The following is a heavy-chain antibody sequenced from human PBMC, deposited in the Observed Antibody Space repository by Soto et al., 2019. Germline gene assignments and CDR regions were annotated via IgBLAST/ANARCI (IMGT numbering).Heavy chain of an antibody. CDR1: GFSLSTSGVG. D-gene: IGHD5-18*01. J-gene: IGHJ4*02. Sequence: SGPTLVKPTQTLTLTCTFSGFSLSTSGVGVGWIRQPPGKALEWLALIYWNDDKRYSPSLKSRLTITKDTSKNQVVLTMTNMDPVDTATYYCAHWTPVKYSYGSYYFDYWGQGTLVTVSS. CDR2: IYWNDDK. V-gene: IGHV2-5*01. CDR3: AHWTPVKYSYGSYYFDY.